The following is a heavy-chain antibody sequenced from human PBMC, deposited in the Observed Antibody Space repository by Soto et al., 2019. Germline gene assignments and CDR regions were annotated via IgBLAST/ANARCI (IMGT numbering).Heavy chain of an antibody. D-gene: IGHD5-18*01. J-gene: IGHJ4*02. Sequence: PSETLSLTCTVSGDSVSSGSYYWTWIRQPPGKGLEWVGYIYYSGSTNYNSSLKSRVTISVDTSKNQFSLKLTSVTAADTAVYYCARDIRGYSRAFDYWGQGTLVTVSS. V-gene: IGHV4-61*01. CDR3: ARDIRGYSRAFDY. CDR2: IYYSGST. CDR1: GDSVSSGSYY.